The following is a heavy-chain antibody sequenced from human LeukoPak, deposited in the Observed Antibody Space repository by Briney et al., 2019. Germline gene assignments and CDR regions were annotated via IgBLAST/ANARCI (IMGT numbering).Heavy chain of an antibody. J-gene: IGHJ3*02. CDR2: IYNSGST. V-gene: IGHV4-4*07. Sequence: SETLSLTCTVSGGSISSYYWSRIRQPAGKGLEWIGRIYNSGSTNYNPSLKSQVTMSVDTSTNQISLKLSSATAADTAVYYCARDSRDRAMVTTLGAFDIWGQGTMVTVSS. CDR3: ARDSRDRAMVTTLGAFDI. CDR1: GGSISSYY. D-gene: IGHD5-18*01.